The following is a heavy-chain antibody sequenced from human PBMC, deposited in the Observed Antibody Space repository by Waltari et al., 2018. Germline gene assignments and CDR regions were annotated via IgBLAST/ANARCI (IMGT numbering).Heavy chain of an antibody. D-gene: IGHD3-22*01. V-gene: IGHV3-48*04. J-gene: IGHJ4*02. CDR3: AREKYYDSSGYYLKYDY. CDR2: LSSSGRTI. CDR1: GFTFINYN. Sequence: EVQLVESGGGLVQPGGSLRLSCAASGFTFINYNMNWFRQAPGKGLEWVSYLSSSGRTIYYAEAVKGRFTISRENAKNSLYLQMNRLRAEDTAVYYCAREKYYDSSGYYLKYDYWGQGTLVTVSP.